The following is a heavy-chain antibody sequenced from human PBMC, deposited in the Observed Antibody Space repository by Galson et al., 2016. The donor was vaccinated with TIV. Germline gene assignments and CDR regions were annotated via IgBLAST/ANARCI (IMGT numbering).Heavy chain of an antibody. J-gene: IGHJ3*01. Sequence: SVKVSCKASGYTFTKYGISWVRQAPGQGLEWMGWISAYTGNIKEAQKFHDRVTMTTDTSTSTAYMELRSLTSDDTAVYFCARTTPPPVSSNGWNDAFDFWGQGTIVTVSS. CDR2: ISAYTGNI. D-gene: IGHD6-19*01. V-gene: IGHV1-18*01. CDR3: ARTTPPPVSSNGWNDAFDF. CDR1: GYTFTKYG.